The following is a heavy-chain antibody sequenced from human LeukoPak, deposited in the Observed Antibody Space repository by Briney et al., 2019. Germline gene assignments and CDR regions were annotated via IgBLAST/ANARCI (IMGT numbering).Heavy chain of an antibody. CDR1: GGSFSGYY. Sequence: SETLSLTCAVYGGSFSGYYWSWIRQPPGKGLEWIGEINHSGSTNYNPSLKSRVTISVDTSKNQFSLKLSSVTAADTAVYYCARDASPYYDYVWGSYRPIGHWGQGTLVTVSS. CDR3: ARDASPYYDYVWGSYRPIGH. D-gene: IGHD3-16*02. V-gene: IGHV4-34*01. CDR2: INHSGST. J-gene: IGHJ5*02.